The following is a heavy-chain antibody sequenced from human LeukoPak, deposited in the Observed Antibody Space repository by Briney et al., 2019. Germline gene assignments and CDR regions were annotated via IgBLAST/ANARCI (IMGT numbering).Heavy chain of an antibody. D-gene: IGHD3-10*01. CDR2: ISSSGSTI. J-gene: IGHJ6*03. CDR3: ARDQYGSGDGYYMDV. V-gene: IGHV3-48*03. Sequence: PGGSLRLSCAASGFTFSSYEMNWVRQAPGKGLEWVSYISSSGSTIYYADSVKGRFTISRDNAKNSLYLQMNSLGAEDTAVYYCARDQYGSGDGYYMDVWGKGTTVTISS. CDR1: GFTFSSYE.